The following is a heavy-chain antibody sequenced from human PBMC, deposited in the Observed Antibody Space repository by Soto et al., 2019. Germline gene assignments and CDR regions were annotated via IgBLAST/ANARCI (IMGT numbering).Heavy chain of an antibody. J-gene: IGHJ6*03. CDR1: GFTVSSNY. V-gene: IGHV3-66*01. Sequence: GGSLRLSCAASGFTVSSNYMIWVRQAPGKGLEWVSVIYSGCSTYYADSVKGRFTISRDNSKNTLYLQMNSLRAEDTAVYYCARSPPSMAAPSRGSYSYYYMDVWGRGTTVTVSS. D-gene: IGHD6-6*01. CDR3: ARSPPSMAAPSRGSYSYYYMDV. CDR2: IYSGCST.